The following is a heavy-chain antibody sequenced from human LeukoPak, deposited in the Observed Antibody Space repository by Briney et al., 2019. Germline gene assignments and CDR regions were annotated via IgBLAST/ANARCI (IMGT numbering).Heavy chain of an antibody. V-gene: IGHV3-7*01. Sequence: PGGSLRLSCVASGFTLSTYWISWVRQAPGKGLEWVATIQTDGSEKHYVDSARGRFTISRDNAENTLYLQIGSLRADDTAVCTRMSREAPGLPDLWGQGTLVTVSS. CDR2: IQTDGSEK. J-gene: IGHJ5*02. CDR1: GFTLSTYW. CDR3: MSREAPGLPDL. D-gene: IGHD5-24*01.